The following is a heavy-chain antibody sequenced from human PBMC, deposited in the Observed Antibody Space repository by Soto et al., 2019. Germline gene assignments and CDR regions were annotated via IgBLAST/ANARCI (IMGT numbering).Heavy chain of an antibody. D-gene: IGHD6-13*01. Sequence: SETLSLTCTVSGGSISDDTYYWGWIRQPPGKGLEWIGSMYYSGTSSYNPSLKSRVIMSVDTSKNQLSLKLSSVTAADTAVYYCARGETQQQRDYWGQGTLVTVSS. J-gene: IGHJ4*02. CDR1: GGSISDDTYY. CDR3: ARGETQQQRDY. CDR2: MYYSGTS. V-gene: IGHV4-39*07.